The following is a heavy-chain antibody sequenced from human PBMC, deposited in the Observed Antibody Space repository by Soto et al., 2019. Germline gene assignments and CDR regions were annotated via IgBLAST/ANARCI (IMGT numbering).Heavy chain of an antibody. V-gene: IGHV1-3*05. CDR1: GYTFTAYA. J-gene: IGHJ4*02. CDR3: TRSAISPYGGLIGPFDY. D-gene: IGHD3-16*02. CDR2: INPANGNT. Sequence: QVQLAQSGAEERKPGASVKVSCEATGYTFTAYAMHWVRQAPGQRLEWMWWINPANGNTKYSQKFQGRLTITSDTSANTVYMELNSLTSEDTAMYYCTRSAISPYGGLIGPFDYWGQGNLVTVSS.